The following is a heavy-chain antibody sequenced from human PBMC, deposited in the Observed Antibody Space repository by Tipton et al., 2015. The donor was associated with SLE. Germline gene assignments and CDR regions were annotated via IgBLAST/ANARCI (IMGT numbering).Heavy chain of an antibody. D-gene: IGHD1-14*01. CDR2: ISYNGGT. CDR3: ARLGGNYYFYMDV. Sequence: TLSLTCTVSGGFISSGFHYWSWIRQHPGKVLEWIGYISYNGGTSYNPSLSSRVAISADTSKSHFSLKLNSVTAADTAVYYCARLGGNYYFYMDVWGKGTPVTVSS. CDR1: GGFISSGFHY. V-gene: IGHV4-31*03. J-gene: IGHJ6*03.